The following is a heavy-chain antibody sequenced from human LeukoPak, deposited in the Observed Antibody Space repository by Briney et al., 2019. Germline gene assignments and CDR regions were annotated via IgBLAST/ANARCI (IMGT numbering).Heavy chain of an antibody. CDR3: ARDLGSSATSTNWFDP. CDR1: GYTFTSYG. CDR2: ISAYNGNT. J-gene: IGHJ5*02. Sequence: GASVKVSCKAAGYTFTSYGISWVRQAPGQGLEWMGWISAYNGNTNYAQRLQGRVTMTTDTSTSTAYMELRSLRSDDTAVYYCARDLGSSATSTNWFDPWGQGTLVTVSS. D-gene: IGHD6-6*01. V-gene: IGHV1-18*01.